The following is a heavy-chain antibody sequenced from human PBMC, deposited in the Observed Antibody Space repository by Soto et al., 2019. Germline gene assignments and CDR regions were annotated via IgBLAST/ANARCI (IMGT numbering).Heavy chain of an antibody. J-gene: IGHJ6*02. D-gene: IGHD1-7*01. CDR3: ARGGVPNWNYAIYYYYYGMDV. CDR2: INHSGST. Sequence: SETLSLTCAVYGGSFSGYYWSWIRQPPGKGLEWIGEINHSGSTNYNPSLKSRVTISVDTSKNQFSPKLTSVTDADTAVYYCARGGVPNWNYAIYYYYYGMDVWAQGTTV. V-gene: IGHV4-34*01. CDR1: GGSFSGYY.